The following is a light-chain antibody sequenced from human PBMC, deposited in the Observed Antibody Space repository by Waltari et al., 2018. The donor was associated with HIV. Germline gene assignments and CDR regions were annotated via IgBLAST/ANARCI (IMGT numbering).Light chain of an antibody. J-gene: IGKJ2*01. CDR1: QSVSSSH. CDR2: GAS. CDR3: QQYGTSPYT. Sequence: EIVLTQSPGTLSLSPGERATLSCRASQSVSSSHLAWYQQTPGLTPRLLIYGASSRATGTPDRFGGSGSGTDFTLTISRLEPEDFAVYYCQQYGTSPYTFGQGTKLEIK. V-gene: IGKV3-20*01.